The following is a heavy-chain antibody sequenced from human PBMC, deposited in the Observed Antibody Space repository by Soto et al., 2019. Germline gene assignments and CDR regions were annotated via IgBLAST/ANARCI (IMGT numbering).Heavy chain of an antibody. CDR3: AKDIVVSSHYYYYGMDV. CDR2: ISYDGSNK. V-gene: IGHV3-30*18. CDR1: GFTFSSYG. Sequence: PGGSLRLSCAASGFTFSSYGMHWVRQAPGKGLEWVAVISYDGSNKYYADSVKGRFTISRDNSKNTLYLQMNSLRAEDTAVYYCAKDIVVSSHYYYYGMDVWGQGTTVTVSS. J-gene: IGHJ6*01. D-gene: IGHD3-22*01.